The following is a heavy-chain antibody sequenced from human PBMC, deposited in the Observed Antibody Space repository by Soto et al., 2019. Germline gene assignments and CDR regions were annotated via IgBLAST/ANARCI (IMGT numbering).Heavy chain of an antibody. D-gene: IGHD1-26*01. J-gene: IGHJ6*02. CDR2: IKSKTDGGTT. Sequence: GGSLRLSCAASGFTFSNAWMSWVRQAPGKGLEWVGRIKSKTDGGTTDYAAPVKGRFTISRDDSKNTLYLQMNSLKTEDTAVYYCTTSDMGAAPSYYYGMDVWGQGTTVTVSS. CDR3: TTSDMGAAPSYYYGMDV. V-gene: IGHV3-15*01. CDR1: GFTFSNAW.